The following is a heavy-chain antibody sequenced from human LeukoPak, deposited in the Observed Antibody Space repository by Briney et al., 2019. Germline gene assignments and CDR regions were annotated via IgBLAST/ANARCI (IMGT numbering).Heavy chain of an antibody. CDR1: GFTFSSYW. CDR3: AKWGRTYDILTGYSY. J-gene: IGHJ4*02. D-gene: IGHD3-9*01. Sequence: GGSLRLSCAASGFTFSSYWMHWVRQAPGKGLVWVSRINSDGSRTSYADSVKGRFTISRDNAKNSLYLQMNSLRAEDTAVYYCAKWGRTYDILTGYSYWGQGTLVTVSS. V-gene: IGHV3-74*01. CDR2: INSDGSRT.